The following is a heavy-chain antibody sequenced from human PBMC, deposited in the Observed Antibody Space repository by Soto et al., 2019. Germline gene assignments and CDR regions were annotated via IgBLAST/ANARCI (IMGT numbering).Heavy chain of an antibody. CDR2: VSAYNGNT. D-gene: IGHD6-19*01. CDR1: GYTFTSYG. V-gene: IGHV1-18*01. J-gene: IGHJ4*02. Sequence: ASVKVSCKASGYTFTSYGISWVRQAPGQGLEWVGWVSAYNGNTKYAQKLQGRVTMTTDTSTTTAYMELRSLRSDDTAVYYCARDPSGWLNYFDYWGQGTLVTVSS. CDR3: ARDPSGWLNYFDY.